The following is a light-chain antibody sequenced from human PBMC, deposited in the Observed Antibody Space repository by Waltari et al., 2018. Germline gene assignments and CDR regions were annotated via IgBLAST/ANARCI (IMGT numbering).Light chain of an antibody. V-gene: IGLV1-44*01. J-gene: IGLJ2*01. CDR2: SNN. CDR3: ASWDDSLNGVV. Sequence: QSVLTQPPSASGTPGQRVTISCSGSSSNIGSNTVNWYQQLPGTAPKLLIYSNNPRAAGVPDRFSCSKSDTSASLAISGLQSEDEADYYCASWDDSLNGVVFGGGTKLTVL. CDR1: SSNIGSNT.